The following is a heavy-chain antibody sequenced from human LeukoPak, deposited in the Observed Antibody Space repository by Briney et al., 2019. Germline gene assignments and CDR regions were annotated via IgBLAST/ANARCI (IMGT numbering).Heavy chain of an antibody. CDR2: ISESGT. CDR1: GFTLRNYD. D-gene: IGHD1-26*01. V-gene: IGHV3-23*01. Sequence: SGGSLRLSWTASGFTLRNYDMSWVRQAPVKGLEWVSAISESGTYYADSVRGRFTISRDNSKNTLYLQMNSLRAEDTAVYYCAKEDFSGSLLTLDHWGQGTLVTVSS. J-gene: IGHJ4*02. CDR3: AKEDFSGSLLTLDH.